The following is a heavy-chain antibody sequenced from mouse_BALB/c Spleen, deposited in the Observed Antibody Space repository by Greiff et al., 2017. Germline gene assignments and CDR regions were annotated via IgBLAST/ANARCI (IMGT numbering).Heavy chain of an antibody. V-gene: IGHV5-6-5*01. J-gene: IGHJ4*01. D-gene: IGHD2-3*01. CDR1: GFTFSSYA. CDR2: ISSGGST. Sequence: EVKLEESGGGLVKPGGSLKLSCAASGFTFSSYAMSWVRQTPEKRLEWVASISSGGSTYYPDSVKGRFTISRDNARNILYLQMSSLRSEDTAMYYCAKIYDGYDAMDYWGQGTSVTVSS. CDR3: AKIYDGYDAMDY.